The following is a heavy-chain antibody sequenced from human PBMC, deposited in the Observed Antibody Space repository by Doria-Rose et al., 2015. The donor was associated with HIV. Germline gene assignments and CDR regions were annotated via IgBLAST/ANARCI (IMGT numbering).Heavy chain of an antibody. V-gene: IGHV4-4*09. D-gene: IGHD3-10*01. Sequence: AETLSLTCTASGGSISSYYWNWIRQPPGKGLEWIGYIYSSGSTHYNSSLKSRVTISIDTSKNQFSLKLSSVTAADTAVYYCARFRPSRGIYYSLDVWGKGTTVTVSS. CDR3: ARFRPSRGIYYSLDV. J-gene: IGHJ6*03. CDR2: IYSSGST. CDR1: GGSISSYY.